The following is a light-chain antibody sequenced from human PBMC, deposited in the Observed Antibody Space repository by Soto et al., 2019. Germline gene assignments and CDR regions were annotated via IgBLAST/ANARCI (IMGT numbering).Light chain of an antibody. Sequence: EIVLTQSPATLSLSPGERATLSCRASQSVSSYLAWYQQKPGQAPRLLISDASNRATGIPARFSGSGSGTDFTLTISSLEPKDFAVYYCQQRSDWPLTFGGGTTVEIK. J-gene: IGKJ4*01. CDR2: DAS. CDR1: QSVSSY. V-gene: IGKV3-11*01. CDR3: QQRSDWPLT.